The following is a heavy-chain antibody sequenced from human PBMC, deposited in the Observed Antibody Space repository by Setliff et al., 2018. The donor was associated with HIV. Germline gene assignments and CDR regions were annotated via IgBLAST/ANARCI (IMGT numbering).Heavy chain of an antibody. CDR3: ACSSPTTYYYGSGSSPLDY. V-gene: IGHV1-18*01. Sequence: GASVKVSCKAYGHTYNAYGITWVRQAPGQGLEWMGWISADYGSTKYAQTLQGRVTMTTDTSTNTAYMELRSLRSDDTAVYYCACSSPTTYYYGSGSSPLDYWGQGTLVTVSS. J-gene: IGHJ4*02. D-gene: IGHD3-10*01. CDR1: GHTYNAYG. CDR2: ISADYGST.